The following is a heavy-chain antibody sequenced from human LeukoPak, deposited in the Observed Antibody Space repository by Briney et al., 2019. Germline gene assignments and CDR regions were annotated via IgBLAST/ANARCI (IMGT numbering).Heavy chain of an antibody. CDR2: IYASGAT. D-gene: IGHD4-11*01. CDR3: ARHGKGVTYFYSLDN. CDR1: GGSISNYV. J-gene: IGHJ3*02. V-gene: IGHV4-59*08. Sequence: SEPLSLTCTVSGGSISNYVGSWVRRPTGEGLEWLGYIYASGATNSNPSLKSRVTISVDKSKNQFSLKLSSVTAANTAVYYCARHGKGVTYFYSLDNWGQGTVVAVSS.